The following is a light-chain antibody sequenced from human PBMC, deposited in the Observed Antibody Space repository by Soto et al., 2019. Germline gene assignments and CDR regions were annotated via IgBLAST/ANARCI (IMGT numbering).Light chain of an antibody. Sequence: QSVLTQPASVSGSPGQSITISCTGTRSDVGGYNYVSWYKQRPGKAPKLVIYDVSHRPSGVSNRFFGSKSGNTASLIFSGLQAEDEVDYYCFSYSTSRARIFGGGTKVTVL. J-gene: IGLJ2*01. CDR3: FSYSTSRARI. CDR2: DVS. V-gene: IGLV2-14*01. CDR1: RSDVGGYNY.